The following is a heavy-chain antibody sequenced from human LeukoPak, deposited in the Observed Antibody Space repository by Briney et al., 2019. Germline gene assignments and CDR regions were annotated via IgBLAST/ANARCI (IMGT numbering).Heavy chain of an antibody. CDR3: ARARIAAQYYYYYMDV. Sequence: ASVKVSCKTSGYTFIGYYVHWVRQAPGQGLEWMGWINTNTGNPTYAQGFTGRFVFSLDTSVSTAYLQISSLKAEDTAVYYCARARIAAQYYYYYMDVWGKGTTVTVSS. D-gene: IGHD6-6*01. V-gene: IGHV7-4-1*02. J-gene: IGHJ6*03. CDR1: GYTFIGYY. CDR2: INTNTGNP.